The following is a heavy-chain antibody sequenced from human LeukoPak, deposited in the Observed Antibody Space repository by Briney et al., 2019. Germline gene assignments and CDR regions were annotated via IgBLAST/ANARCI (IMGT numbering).Heavy chain of an antibody. CDR3: ARLIRVAMVRGVIQGSWFDP. V-gene: IGHV1-69*13. CDR1: GGTFSSYA. D-gene: IGHD3-10*01. Sequence: SVKVSCKASGGTFSSYAISWVRQAPGQGLEWMGGIIPIFGTANYAQKFQGRVTITADESTSTAYMELSSLRSEDTAVYYCARLIRVAMVRGVIQGSWFDPWGQGTLVTVSS. J-gene: IGHJ5*02. CDR2: IIPIFGTA.